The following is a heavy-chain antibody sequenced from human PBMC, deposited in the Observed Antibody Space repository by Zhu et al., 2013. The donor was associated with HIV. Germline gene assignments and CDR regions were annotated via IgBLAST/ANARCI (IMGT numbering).Heavy chain of an antibody. V-gene: IGHV1-46*01. CDR1: GYTFTSYY. Sequence: QVQLVQSGAEVKKPGASVKVSCKASGYTFTSYYMHWVRQAPGQGLEWMGIINPSGGSTSYAQKFQGRVTMTRDTSTSTVYMELSSLRSEDTAVYYCARDISTIFGVAETGQHPFDPWGQGTLVTVSS. J-gene: IGHJ5*02. CDR2: INPSGGST. D-gene: IGHD3-3*01. CDR3: ARDISTIFGVAETGQHPFDP.